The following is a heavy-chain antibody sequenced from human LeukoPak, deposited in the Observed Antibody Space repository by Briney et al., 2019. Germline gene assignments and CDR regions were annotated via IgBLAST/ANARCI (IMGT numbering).Heavy chain of an antibody. D-gene: IGHD2-2*01. Sequence: GGSLRLSCAASGFTFSSYAMSWVRQAPGKGLEWVANIKEDGSEEYYVDSVKGRFTISRDDAKNSLYLQMNSLRAEDAAVYYCARPRYCSSISCYFHAFDVWGQGTMVTVSS. J-gene: IGHJ3*01. CDR2: IKEDGSEE. CDR3: ARPRYCSSISCYFHAFDV. CDR1: GFTFSSYA. V-gene: IGHV3-7*01.